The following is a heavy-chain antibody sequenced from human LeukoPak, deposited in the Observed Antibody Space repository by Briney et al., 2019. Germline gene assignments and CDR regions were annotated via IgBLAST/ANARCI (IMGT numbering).Heavy chain of an antibody. D-gene: IGHD3-22*01. V-gene: IGHV3-48*03. CDR2: ISSSGGAL. Sequence: GGSLRLSCAASGFTFSNYEMNWVRQAPGKGLEWVSYISSSGGALYFADSVKGRFTISRDNAKKSLYLQMKSLRAEDTAVYYCTRGPPNYLESSGYFYLWGQGTLVTVSS. CDR3: TRGPPNYLESSGYFYL. J-gene: IGHJ5*02. CDR1: GFTFSNYE.